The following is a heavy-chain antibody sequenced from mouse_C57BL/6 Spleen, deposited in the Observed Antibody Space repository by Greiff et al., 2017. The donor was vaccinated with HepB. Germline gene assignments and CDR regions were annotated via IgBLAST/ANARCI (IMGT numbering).Heavy chain of an antibody. V-gene: IGHV5-17*01. J-gene: IGHJ1*03. D-gene: IGHD3-1*01. CDR2: ISSGSSTI. CDR1: GFTFSDYG. Sequence: EVMLVESGGGLVKPGGSLKLSCAASGFTFSDYGMHWVRQAPEKGLEWVAYISSGSSTIYYADTVKGRFTISRDNAKNTLFLQMTSLRSEDTAMYYCARPSEYFDVWGTGTTVTVSS. CDR3: ARPSEYFDV.